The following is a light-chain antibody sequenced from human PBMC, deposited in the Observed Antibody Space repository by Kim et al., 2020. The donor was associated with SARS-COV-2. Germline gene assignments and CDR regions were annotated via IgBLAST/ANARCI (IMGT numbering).Light chain of an antibody. CDR3: AAWDDSLSGHVV. Sequence: QRVTISCSGSSSSIGRNYVSWNQQLPGTAPKLLIYRNNPRPSGVPDRFSGSKSGTSASLAISGLRSEDEADYYCAAWDDSLSGHVVFGGGTQLTVL. V-gene: IGLV1-47*01. J-gene: IGLJ2*01. CDR1: SSSIGRNY. CDR2: RNN.